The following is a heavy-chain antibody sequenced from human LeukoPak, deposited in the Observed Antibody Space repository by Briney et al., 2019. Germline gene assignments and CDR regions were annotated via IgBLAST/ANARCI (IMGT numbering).Heavy chain of an antibody. CDR1: GFTFNTFT. CDR3: VRGDSREL. V-gene: IGHV3-21*01. CDR2: IGRSSIDK. D-gene: IGHD3-22*01. J-gene: IGHJ4*02. Sequence: GGSLRLSCAASGFTFNTFTMNWVRQAPGKGPEWVSSIGRSSIDKYYADSVRGRFTISRDNAKNSLYVQMSSLRAEDTAVYYCVRGDSRELWGQGTLVTVSS.